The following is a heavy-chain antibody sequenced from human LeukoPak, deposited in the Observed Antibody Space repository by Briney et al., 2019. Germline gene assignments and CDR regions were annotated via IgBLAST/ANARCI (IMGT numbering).Heavy chain of an antibody. CDR1: SGSISSYY. J-gene: IGHJ4*02. CDR3: ARTLSEYNSSSLGY. Sequence: SVTQTLICTVSSGSISSYYWRWIRQPPGKGLEWIGYIYYSGSNNYNPSLKSRVTISVDTSKNQFSMKLSSVTAADTAVYYCARTLSEYNSSSLGYWGQGTLVTVSS. CDR2: IYYSGSN. D-gene: IGHD6-6*01. V-gene: IGHV4-59*07.